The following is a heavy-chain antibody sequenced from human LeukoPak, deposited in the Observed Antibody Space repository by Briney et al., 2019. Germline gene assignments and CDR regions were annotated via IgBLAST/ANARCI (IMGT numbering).Heavy chain of an antibody. CDR2: IRYDGSNK. V-gene: IGHV3-30*02. CDR1: GFTFSIYG. Sequence: GGSLRLSCAASGFTFSIYGMHWVRQAPGKGLEWVAFIRYDGSNKYYADSVKGRFTISRDKSKNTLYLQMNSLRAEDTAVYYCAKDRPLAPYSSGWYGGYYFDYWGQGTLVTVSS. CDR3: AKDRPLAPYSSGWYGGYYFDY. D-gene: IGHD6-19*01. J-gene: IGHJ4*02.